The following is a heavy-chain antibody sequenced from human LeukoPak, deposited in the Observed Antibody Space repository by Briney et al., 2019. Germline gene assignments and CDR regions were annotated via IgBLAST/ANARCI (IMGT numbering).Heavy chain of an antibody. Sequence: GGSLRLSCAASGFTFSSYGMHWVRQAPGRGLEWVAVISYDGSNKYYADSVKGRFTISRDNSKNTLYLQMNSLRAEDTAVYYCARGPSGYHNTGGQGTLVTVSS. J-gene: IGHJ4*02. CDR1: GFTFSSYG. V-gene: IGHV3-30*03. D-gene: IGHD5-12*01. CDR3: ARGPSGYHNT. CDR2: ISYDGSNK.